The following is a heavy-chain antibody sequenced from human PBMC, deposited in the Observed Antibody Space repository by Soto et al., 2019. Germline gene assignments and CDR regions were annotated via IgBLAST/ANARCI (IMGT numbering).Heavy chain of an antibody. V-gene: IGHV4-34*01. D-gene: IGHD6-13*01. J-gene: IGHJ4*01. CDR1: GGSLSGYY. CDR3: ARCDSWSYSITDY. CDR2: INHSGST. Sequence: PSETLSLTCAVYGGSLSGYYWSLIRQPPGKGLEWIGEINHSGSTNYNPSLKRRVTISVDTSKNQFSLKLFSVTAADTAVYYCARCDSWSYSITDYWGQGTLVTVSS.